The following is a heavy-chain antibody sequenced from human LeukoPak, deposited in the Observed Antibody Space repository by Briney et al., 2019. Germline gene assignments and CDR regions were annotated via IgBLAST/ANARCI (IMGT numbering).Heavy chain of an antibody. D-gene: IGHD1-26*01. CDR2: ISTNGGST. V-gene: IGHV3-64*01. Sequence: PGGPLRLSCAASGFTFSSYAMHWVRQAPGKGLEYVSGISTNGGSTNYANSVKGRFTISRDNSKNTLYLKMGSLRAEDMAVYYCAREHGSGSYSDYWGQGTLVTVSS. CDR1: GFTFSSYA. J-gene: IGHJ4*02. CDR3: AREHGSGSYSDY.